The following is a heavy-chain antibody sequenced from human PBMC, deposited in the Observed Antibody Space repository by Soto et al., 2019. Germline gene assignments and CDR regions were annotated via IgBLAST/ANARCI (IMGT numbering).Heavy chain of an antibody. V-gene: IGHV3-23*01. D-gene: IGHD6-6*01. CDR2: ISGSGGST. CDR3: AKDSTHIAARPGDAFDI. J-gene: IGHJ3*02. CDR1: GFTFSSYA. Sequence: GGSLRLSCAASGFTFSSYAMSWVRQAPGKGLEWVSAISGSGGSTYYADSVKGRFTISRDNSKNTLYLQMNSLRAEDTAVYYCAKDSTHIAARPGDAFDIWGQGTMVTVSS.